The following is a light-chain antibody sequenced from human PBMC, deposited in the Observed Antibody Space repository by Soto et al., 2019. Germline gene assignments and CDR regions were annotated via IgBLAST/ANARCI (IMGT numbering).Light chain of an antibody. Sequence: DIQMTQSPSSLSASVGDRVTIPCRASQSISRYLNWYQQKPGKAPNLLIYGTSNLQSGVTSRFSGSGSGTDFTLTISSLQPEDFATYYCQQTFSTPLTFGAGTKVEIK. CDR1: QSISRY. J-gene: IGKJ4*01. V-gene: IGKV1-39*01. CDR2: GTS. CDR3: QQTFSTPLT.